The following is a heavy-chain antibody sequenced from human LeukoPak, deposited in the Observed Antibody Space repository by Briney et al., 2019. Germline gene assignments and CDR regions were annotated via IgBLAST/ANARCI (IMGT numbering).Heavy chain of an antibody. V-gene: IGHV3-30*04. CDR3: ARDLLAAADDY. CDR1: GFTFSSYA. Sequence: PGRSLRISCAAPGFTFSSYAMHWVRKAPGKGLEWVAVISSDGSNKYYADSVKGRFTISRDNSKNTLYLQMNSLRAEDTAVYYCARDLLAAADDYWGQGTLVTVSS. CDR2: ISSDGSNK. D-gene: IGHD6-13*01. J-gene: IGHJ4*02.